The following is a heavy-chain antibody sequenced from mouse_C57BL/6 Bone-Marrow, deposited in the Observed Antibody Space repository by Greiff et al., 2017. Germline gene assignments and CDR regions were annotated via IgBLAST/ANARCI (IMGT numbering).Heavy chain of an antibody. CDR1: GYTFTSYW. D-gene: IGHD1-1*01. CDR2: IHPNSGST. V-gene: IGHV1-64*01. CDR3: ANRDYWGRRGGYAY. Sequence: VQLQQPGAELVKPGASVKLSCTASGYTFTSYWMHWVKQRPGQGLEWIGMIHPNSGSTNYNEKFKGKATLTVDKSSSTAYMQLSRLTSEDSAVXYWANRDYWGRRGGYAYWGQGTLVTVSA. J-gene: IGHJ3*01.